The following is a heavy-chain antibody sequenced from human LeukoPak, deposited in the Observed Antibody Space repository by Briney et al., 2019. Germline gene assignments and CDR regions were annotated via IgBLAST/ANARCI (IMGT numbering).Heavy chain of an antibody. CDR3: AGVPPGSAQFDY. CDR1: GFTVSTNY. J-gene: IGHJ4*02. Sequence: GGSLRLSCVVSGFTVSTNYMSWVRQAPGKGLEWVSVFYSGGNTYYADSVKGRFTISRDTSKNTLYLQMNSLRAEDTAVYYCAGVPPGSAQFDYWGQGTLVTVSS. V-gene: IGHV3-53*01. D-gene: IGHD3-10*01. CDR2: FYSGGNT.